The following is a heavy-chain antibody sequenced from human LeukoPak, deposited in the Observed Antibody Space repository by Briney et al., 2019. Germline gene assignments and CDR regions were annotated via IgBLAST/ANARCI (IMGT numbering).Heavy chain of an antibody. J-gene: IGHJ4*02. CDR2: INEDGSWS. Sequence: PGGSLRLSCAASGVTFSNAWMSWVRQAPGKGLEWLGNINEDGSWSHHVDSVRGRFTISRDNAKNSLYLQMTSLTGEDTAVYYCARDDKGGYFDSWGQGTLVTVSS. V-gene: IGHV3-7*01. CDR1: GVTFSNAW. CDR3: ARDDKGGYFDS. D-gene: IGHD3-16*01.